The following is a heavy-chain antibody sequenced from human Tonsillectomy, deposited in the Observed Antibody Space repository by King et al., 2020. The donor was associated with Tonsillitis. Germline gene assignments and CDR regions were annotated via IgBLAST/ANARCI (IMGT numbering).Heavy chain of an antibody. V-gene: IGHV4-39*02. CDR2: VYYSGSS. J-gene: IGHJ3*02. CDR3: ARNDYYDSSAFDI. CDR1: GGSISSSSYY. Sequence: QLQESGPGLVKPSETLSLTCSVSGGSISSSSYYWGWIRQPPGKGLEWIGSVYYSGSSYYNQSLKTRVTISVDTSKNHFSLKLSSVTAADTAVYYCARNDYYDSSAFDIWGQGTLVTVSS. D-gene: IGHD3-22*01.